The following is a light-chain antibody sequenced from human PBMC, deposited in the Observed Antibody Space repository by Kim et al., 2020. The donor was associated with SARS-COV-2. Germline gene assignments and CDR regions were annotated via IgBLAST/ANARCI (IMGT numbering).Light chain of an antibody. V-gene: IGKV1-5*03. J-gene: IGKJ2*03. CDR2: KAS. CDR1: QSISSW. Sequence: DIQMTQSPSTLSASVRDRVTITCRASQSISSWLAWYQQKPGKAPKLLIYKASSLESGVPSRFSGSGSGTEFTLTISSLQPDDFATYYCQQYNTYSGDSFGQGTKLGI. CDR3: QQYNTYSGDS.